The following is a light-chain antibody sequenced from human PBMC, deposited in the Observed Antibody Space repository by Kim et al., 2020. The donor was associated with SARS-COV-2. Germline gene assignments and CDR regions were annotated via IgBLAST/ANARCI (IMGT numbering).Light chain of an antibody. J-gene: IGLJ2*01. CDR2: GKN. V-gene: IGLV3-19*01. CDR3: NSRDSSGNLVV. Sequence: LGQTVKSKCQGASIRSYYATWYQQRPEQAPVLVIYGKNNRPSGIPDRFSGSSSGNTASLTIPGAQAEDEADYYCNSRDSSGNLVVFGGGTQLTVL. CDR1: SIRSYY.